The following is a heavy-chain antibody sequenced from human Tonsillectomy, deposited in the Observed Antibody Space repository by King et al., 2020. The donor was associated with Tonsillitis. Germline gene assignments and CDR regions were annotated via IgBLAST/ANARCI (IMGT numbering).Heavy chain of an antibody. J-gene: IGHJ4*02. Sequence: VQLVESGGGVVQPGRSLRLSCAASGFTFSNYAMHWVRQAPGKGLEWVAVISYDGSNKYYADSVKGRFTISRDNSKNTLYLQMNSLRAEDTAVYYCATDLSPYCSGGSCYSFDYWGQGTLVTVSS. CDR1: GFTFSNYA. V-gene: IGHV3-30-3*01. D-gene: IGHD2-15*01. CDR3: ATDLSPYCSGGSCYSFDY. CDR2: ISYDGSNK.